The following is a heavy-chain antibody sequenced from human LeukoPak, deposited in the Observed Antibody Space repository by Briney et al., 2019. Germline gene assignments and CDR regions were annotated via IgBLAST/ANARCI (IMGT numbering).Heavy chain of an antibody. CDR1: GFTFNDFW. J-gene: IGHJ4*02. CDR2: ISGDGTTT. D-gene: IGHD6-19*01. Sequence: PGGSLRLSCVASGFTFNDFWMHWVRQAPGTGLVWVSRISGDGTTTNYAEFVKGRFSISRDNAKNTLYLQMNSLGVEDTAMYYCVRRLAVAGIFDSWGQGTLVSVSS. V-gene: IGHV3-74*01. CDR3: VRRLAVAGIFDS.